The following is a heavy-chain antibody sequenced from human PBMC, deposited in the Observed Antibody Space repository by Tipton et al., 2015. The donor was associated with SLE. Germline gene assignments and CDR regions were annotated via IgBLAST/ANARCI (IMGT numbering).Heavy chain of an antibody. V-gene: IGHV3-7*03. CDR3: ARDRSYLHSFDI. CDR2: VKHDGSEK. J-gene: IGHJ3*02. D-gene: IGHD3-3*02. Sequence: GSLRLSCAASGFTFSNYWMSWVRQAPGKGLEWMANVKHDGSEKYYVDSVKGRFTISKDNTKNSLYLQMNSLRAEDTAVYYCARDRSYLHSFDIWGQGTMVTVSS. CDR1: GFTFSNYW.